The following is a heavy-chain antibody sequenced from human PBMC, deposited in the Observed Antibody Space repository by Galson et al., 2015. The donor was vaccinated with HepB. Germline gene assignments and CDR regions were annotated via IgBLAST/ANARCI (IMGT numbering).Heavy chain of an antibody. CDR2: ITPAGINK. CDR3: VRDLNF. Sequence: SLRLSCAASGFTFSSFTMHWVRQAPGKGLEFVAVITPAGINKYYTDSVKGRFTISRDDSKNTLFLQMNSLREEDTAIYYCVRDLNFWGQGTLVTVSS. CDR1: GFTFSSFT. J-gene: IGHJ4*02. V-gene: IGHV3-30-3*01.